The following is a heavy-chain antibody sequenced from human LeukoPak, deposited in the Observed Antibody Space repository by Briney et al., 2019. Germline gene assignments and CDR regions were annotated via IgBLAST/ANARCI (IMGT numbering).Heavy chain of an antibody. J-gene: IGHJ5*02. CDR2: ISYDGSNK. Sequence: PGGSLRLSCAASGFTFSSYGMPWVRQAPGKGLEWVAVISYDGSNKYYADSVKGRFTISRDNSKNTLYLQMNSLRAEDTAVYYCAISGSSNNWFDPWGQGTLVTVSS. V-gene: IGHV3-30*03. D-gene: IGHD6-6*01. CDR3: AISGSSNNWFDP. CDR1: GFTFSSYG.